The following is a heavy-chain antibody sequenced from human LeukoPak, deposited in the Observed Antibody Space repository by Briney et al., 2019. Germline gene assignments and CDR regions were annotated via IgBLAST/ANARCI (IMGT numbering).Heavy chain of an antibody. V-gene: IGHV3-53*01. Sequence: PSETLSLTCTVSGGSISSYYWSWVRQAPGKGLEWVSVIYSGGSTYYADSVKGRFTISRDNSKNTLYLQMNSLRAEDTAVYYCARERRNTAMVTALDYWGQGTLVTVSS. D-gene: IGHD5-18*01. CDR1: GGSISSYY. CDR2: IYSGGST. J-gene: IGHJ4*02. CDR3: ARERRNTAMVTALDY.